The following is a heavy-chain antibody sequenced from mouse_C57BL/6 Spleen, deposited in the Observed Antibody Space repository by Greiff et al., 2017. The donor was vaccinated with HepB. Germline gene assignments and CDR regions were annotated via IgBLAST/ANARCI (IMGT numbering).Heavy chain of an antibody. V-gene: IGHV1-80*01. Sequence: VKLQESGAELVKPGASVKISCKASGYAFSSYWMNWVKQRPGKGLEWIGQIYPGDGDTNYNGKFKGKATLTADKSSSTAYMQLSSLTSEDSAVYFCAISSGPAWFAYWGQGTLVTVSA. CDR2: IYPGDGDT. CDR1: GYAFSSYW. J-gene: IGHJ3*01. D-gene: IGHD3-2*02. CDR3: AISSGPAWFAY.